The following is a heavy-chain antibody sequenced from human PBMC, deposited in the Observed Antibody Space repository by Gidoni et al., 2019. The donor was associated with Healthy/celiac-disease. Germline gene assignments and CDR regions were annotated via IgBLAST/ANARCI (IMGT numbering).Heavy chain of an antibody. CDR3: ARDRGHGDYPRPIDY. V-gene: IGHV3-21*01. Sequence: EVQLVESGGGLVKPGGSLRLSCAASGFTFSSYSMNWVRQAPGKGLEWVSSISSSSSYIYYADSVKGRFTISRDNAKNSLYLQMNSLRAEDTAVYYCARDRGHGDYPRPIDYWGQGTLVTVSS. J-gene: IGHJ4*02. CDR1: GFTFSSYS. CDR2: ISSSSSYI. D-gene: IGHD4-17*01.